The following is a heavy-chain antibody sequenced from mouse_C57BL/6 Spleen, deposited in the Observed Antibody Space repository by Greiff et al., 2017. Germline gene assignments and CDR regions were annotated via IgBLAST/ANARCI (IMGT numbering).Heavy chain of an antibody. Sequence: EVQLQESGTVLARPGASVKMSCKTSGYTFTSYWMHWVKQRPGQGLEWIGAIYPGNSDTSYNQKFKGKAKLTAVTSASTAYMELSSLTNEDSAFYYCTRRTYITTVVATKNYFDYWGQGTTLTVSS. D-gene: IGHD1-1*01. V-gene: IGHV1-5*01. CDR3: TRRTYITTVVATKNYFDY. CDR1: GYTFTSYW. J-gene: IGHJ2*01. CDR2: IYPGNSDT.